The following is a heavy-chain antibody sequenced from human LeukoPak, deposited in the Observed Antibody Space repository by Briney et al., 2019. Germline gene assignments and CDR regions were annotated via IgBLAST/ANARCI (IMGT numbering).Heavy chain of an antibody. CDR3: ARSAQTFYDFWSGYSGADWFDP. J-gene: IGHJ5*02. D-gene: IGHD3-3*01. Sequence: SETLSLTCAVSGGSISSFYWSWIRQPPGKGLEYIGSIYYSGSSIYNPSLKSRVTISVDTSKNHFSLKLSSVTAADTAVYYCARSAQTFYDFWSGYSGADWFDPWGQGPLVTVSS. CDR2: IYYSGSS. V-gene: IGHV4-59*08. CDR1: GGSISSFY.